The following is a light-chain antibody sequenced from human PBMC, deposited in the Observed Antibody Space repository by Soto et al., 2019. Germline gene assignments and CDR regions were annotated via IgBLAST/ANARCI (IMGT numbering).Light chain of an antibody. CDR3: QQRRSWQVT. V-gene: IGKV3D-11*02. CDR1: QSINTY. J-gene: IGKJ5*01. CDR2: DAS. Sequence: ENLLTQSPATLSLSPGEGATLTCRASQSINTYVAWYQQKPGQAPRLLIYDASKRDTGIPARFSGSGSGTNFTLTISSLEPEDFSVYYCQQRRSWQVTFGQGTRLEIK.